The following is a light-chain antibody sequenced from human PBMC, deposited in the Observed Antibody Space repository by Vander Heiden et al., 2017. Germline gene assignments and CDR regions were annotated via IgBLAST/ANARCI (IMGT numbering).Light chain of an antibody. CDR2: DNN. Sequence: QSVLTQPPSVSAAPGQKVTIPCSGSSANIGNNYVSWSQQLPGTAPKLLMYDNNKRPSGIPDRFSGSKSGTSATLGITGLQTGDEADDYCGTWDSSLSAGVVFGGGTKLTVL. CDR1: SANIGNNY. V-gene: IGLV1-51*01. CDR3: GTWDSSLSAGVV. J-gene: IGLJ2*01.